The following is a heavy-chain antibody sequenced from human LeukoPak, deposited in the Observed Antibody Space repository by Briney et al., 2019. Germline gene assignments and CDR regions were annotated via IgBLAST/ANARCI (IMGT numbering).Heavy chain of an antibody. CDR2: ISSSSRTI. V-gene: IGHV3-48*01. D-gene: IGHD3-10*01. Sequence: GGSLRLSCAGSGFTFSSYRMNWVRQAPGKGLEWVSYISSSSRTIYYADSVKGRFTISRDNAKNSLYLQMNSLRAEDTAVYYCAKAYYYGSGSDLGFDPWGQGTLVTVSS. CDR3: AKAYYYGSGSDLGFDP. CDR1: GFTFSSYR. J-gene: IGHJ5*02.